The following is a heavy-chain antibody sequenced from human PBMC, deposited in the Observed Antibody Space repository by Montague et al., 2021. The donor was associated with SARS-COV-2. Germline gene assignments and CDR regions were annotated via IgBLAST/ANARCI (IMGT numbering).Heavy chain of an antibody. J-gene: IGHJ1*01. CDR3: GRRESEKSDLAY. D-gene: IGHD1-26*01. CDR1: GGSFSTDNW. V-gene: IGHV4-4*02. Sequence: SETLSLTCAVSGGSFSTDNWWSRVRLPPGKGLEWVGEIYNTGSNRYKPPLKSRVSMLVDKSWNQFFLRVASVTAAATAVYYCGRRESEKSDLAYWGQGTMVTVSS. CDR2: IYNTGSN.